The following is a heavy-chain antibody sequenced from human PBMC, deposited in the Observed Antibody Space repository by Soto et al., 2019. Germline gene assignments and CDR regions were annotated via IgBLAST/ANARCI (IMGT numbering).Heavy chain of an antibody. CDR1: GFTFDDYA. J-gene: IGHJ3*02. Sequence: EVQLVESGGGLVQPGRSLRLSCAASGFTFDDYAMHWVRQDPGKGLEWVSGIGWNGGSIAYADSVKGRFTISRDNAKNSLYLQMNSLRAEDTAVYYCAKDLRYDILTGYYMGVGAFDIWGQGTMVTVSS. V-gene: IGHV3-9*01. CDR2: IGWNGGSI. D-gene: IGHD3-9*01. CDR3: AKDLRYDILTGYYMGVGAFDI.